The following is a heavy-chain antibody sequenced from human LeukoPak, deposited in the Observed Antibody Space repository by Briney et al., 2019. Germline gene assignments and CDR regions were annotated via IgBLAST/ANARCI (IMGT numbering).Heavy chain of an antibody. Sequence: GESLKISCKGSGYSFTSYWIAWVRQTPGKGLEWMGIIYPGDSDTRYSPAFQGQVTISADKSISTAYLQWSSLKASDTAMYYCARLDPSGDPPANDAFDIWGQGTMVTVSS. CDR3: ARLDPSGDPPANDAFDI. V-gene: IGHV5-51*01. CDR1: GYSFTSYW. CDR2: IYPGDSDT. D-gene: IGHD2-21*01. J-gene: IGHJ3*02.